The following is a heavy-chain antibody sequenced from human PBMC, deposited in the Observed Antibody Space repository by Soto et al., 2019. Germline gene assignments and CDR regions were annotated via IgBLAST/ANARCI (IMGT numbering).Heavy chain of an antibody. V-gene: IGHV4-59*01. D-gene: IGHD1-7*01. CDR2: IYYSGST. J-gene: IGHJ5*02. Sequence: QVQLQESGPGLVKPSETLSLTCTVSGGSISSYYWSWIRQPPGKGLEWIGYIYYSGSTNYNPSLKSRVTISVDTSKNQFSLKLSSVTAADTAVYYCARDYWGNWNYHWFDPWGQGTLVTVSS. CDR1: GGSISSYY. CDR3: ARDYWGNWNYHWFDP.